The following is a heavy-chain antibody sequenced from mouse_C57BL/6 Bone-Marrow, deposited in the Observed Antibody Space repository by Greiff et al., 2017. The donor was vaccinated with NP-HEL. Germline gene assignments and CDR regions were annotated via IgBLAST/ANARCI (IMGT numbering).Heavy chain of an antibody. CDR1: GYTFTSYD. V-gene: IGHV1-85*01. D-gene: IGHD1-1*01. CDR2: IYPRDGST. J-gene: IGHJ4*01. Sequence: LVESGPELVKPGASVKLSCKASGYTFTSYDINWVKQRPGQGLEWIGWIYPRDGSTKYNEKFKGKATLTVDTSSSTAYMELHSLTSEDSAVYFCARAGFITTVVAHYYAMDYWGQGTSVTVSS. CDR3: ARAGFITTVVAHYYAMDY.